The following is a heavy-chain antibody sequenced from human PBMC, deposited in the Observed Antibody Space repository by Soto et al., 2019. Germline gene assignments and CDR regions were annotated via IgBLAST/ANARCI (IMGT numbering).Heavy chain of an antibody. V-gene: IGHV1-46*01. CDR1: GYTFTSYY. D-gene: IGHD6-13*01. Sequence: GASVKVSCKASGYTFTSYYIHWVRQAPGQGLEWMGIINPSGGGTSGGSTTYAQKFQGRVTMTRDTSTSTVYMELSTLKSDDTAVYYCAKSISWFDEGSRYFDYWGQGSLVTVS. CDR3: AKSISWFDEGSRYFDY. J-gene: IGHJ4*02. CDR2: INPSGGGT.